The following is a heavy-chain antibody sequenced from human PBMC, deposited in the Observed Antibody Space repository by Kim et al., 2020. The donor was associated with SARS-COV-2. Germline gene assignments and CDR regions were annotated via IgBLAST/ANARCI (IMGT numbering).Heavy chain of an antibody. J-gene: IGHJ6*02. Sequence: GGSLRLSCTASGFTFGDYAMSWFRQAPGKGLEWVGFIRSKAYGGTTEYAASVKGRFTISRDDSKSIAYLQMNSLKTEDTAVYYCTNGPAGDYYYYGMDVWGQGTTVTVSS. CDR3: TNGPAGDYYYYGMDV. CDR2: IRSKAYGGTT. V-gene: IGHV3-49*03. CDR1: GFTFGDYA.